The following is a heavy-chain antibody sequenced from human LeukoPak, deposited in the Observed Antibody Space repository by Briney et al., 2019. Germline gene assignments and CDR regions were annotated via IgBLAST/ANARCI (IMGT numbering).Heavy chain of an antibody. D-gene: IGHD2-21*02. Sequence: ASVKVSCKASGYTFTSYAMHWVRQAPGQRLEWMGWINAGNGNTKYSQEFQGRVTITRDTSASTAYMELSSLRSEDMAVYYCAREGADCGGDCYSSDNWFDPWGQGTLVTVSS. CDR2: INAGNGNT. J-gene: IGHJ5*02. CDR1: GYTFTSYA. CDR3: AREGADCGGDCYSSDNWFDP. V-gene: IGHV1-3*03.